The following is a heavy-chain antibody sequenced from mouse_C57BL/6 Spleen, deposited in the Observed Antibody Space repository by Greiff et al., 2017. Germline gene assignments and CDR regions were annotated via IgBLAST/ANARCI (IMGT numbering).Heavy chain of an antibody. Sequence: QVQLQQPGAELVKPGASVKVSCKASGYTFTSYWMNWVKQRPGQGLEWIGRIHPSDRDTNYNQKFKGKATLTVDKTSSPAYMQLSILTSEDSAVYYCAIYRGLRRGRAMDYWGQGTSVTVSS. CDR1: GYTFTSYW. CDR2: IHPSDRDT. J-gene: IGHJ4*01. D-gene: IGHD2-4*01. CDR3: AIYRGLRRGRAMDY. V-gene: IGHV1-74*01.